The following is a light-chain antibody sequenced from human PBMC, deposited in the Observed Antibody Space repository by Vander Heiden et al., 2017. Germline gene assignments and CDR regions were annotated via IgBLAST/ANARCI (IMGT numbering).Light chain of an antibody. CDR3: SSYRSSSTYV. Sequence: SAIPQPASVSGSPGQSITISCTGTSSDVGGYNYVSWYQQHPGKAPTLMIYDVSNRPSGVSNRFSGSKSGNTASLTISGLQAEDEADYYCSSYRSSSTYVFGTGTKVTVL. V-gene: IGLV2-14*01. CDR2: DVS. J-gene: IGLJ1*01. CDR1: SSDVGGYNY.